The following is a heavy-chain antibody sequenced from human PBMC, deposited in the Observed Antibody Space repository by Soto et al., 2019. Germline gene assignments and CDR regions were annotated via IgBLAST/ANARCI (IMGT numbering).Heavy chain of an antibody. J-gene: IGHJ5*02. V-gene: IGHV4-31*03. CDR2: VYESGYT. D-gene: IGHD5-18*01. Sequence: SETLSLTCTVSGASVSTGAYYWGWVRQRPGRGLEWIGYVYESGYTYYNMSLKSRLTISLDRSNNQFSLGLTSVTAADTAVYYCVRALRHTAMVYPWLDPWGQGTMVTVYS. CDR1: GASVSTGAYY. CDR3: VRALRHTAMVYPWLDP.